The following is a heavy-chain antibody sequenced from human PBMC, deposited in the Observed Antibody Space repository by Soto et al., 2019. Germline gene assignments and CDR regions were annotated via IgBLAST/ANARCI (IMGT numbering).Heavy chain of an antibody. D-gene: IGHD3-3*01. Sequence: ASVKVSVKASGSTFTGYYIRWVRLAPGQGLECMGWINPTSGGANYALKFQGRVTMTRDTSINTAYMELSSLTSDDTAVYYCARDREYDSWSGPVPRGDTDVWGQGVKVTVSS. V-gene: IGHV1-2*02. CDR1: GSTFTGYY. CDR2: INPTSGGA. J-gene: IGHJ6*02. CDR3: ARDREYDSWSGPVPRGDTDV.